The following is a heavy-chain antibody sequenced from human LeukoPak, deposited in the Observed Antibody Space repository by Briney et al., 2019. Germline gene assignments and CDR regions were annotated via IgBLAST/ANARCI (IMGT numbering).Heavy chain of an antibody. Sequence: PGRSLRLSCAASGFPFSSYGMHWVRQASGKALEWVAVISYDGSNKYYADSVKGRFTISRDNSKNPLYLQMNSLRAEDTAVYHCAKDRRSLLRFDYWGQGTLVTVSS. J-gene: IGHJ4*02. CDR3: AKDRRSLLRFDY. CDR1: GFPFSSYG. D-gene: IGHD2-15*01. CDR2: ISYDGSNK. V-gene: IGHV3-30*18.